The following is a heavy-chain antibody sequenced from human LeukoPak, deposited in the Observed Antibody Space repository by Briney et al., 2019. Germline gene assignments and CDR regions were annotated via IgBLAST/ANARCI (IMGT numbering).Heavy chain of an antibody. CDR3: ARGGYYGSGNDFRFDP. D-gene: IGHD3-10*01. Sequence: PSETLSLTCTVSGGSISSSSYYWGWIRQPPGKGLEWIGNIYYSGSTYYNPSLKSRVTISVDTSKNQFSLKLTSVTAADTAVYFCARGGYYGSGNDFRFDPWGQGTLVTVSS. CDR2: IYYSGST. J-gene: IGHJ5*02. V-gene: IGHV4-39*07. CDR1: GGSISSSSYY.